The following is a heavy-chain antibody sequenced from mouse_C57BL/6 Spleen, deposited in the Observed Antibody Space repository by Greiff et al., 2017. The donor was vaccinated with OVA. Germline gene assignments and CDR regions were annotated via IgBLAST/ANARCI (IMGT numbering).Heavy chain of an antibody. CDR2: INPSHGGT. CDR3: ARGAIYYCGSSYGNYFDY. Sequence: QVQLQQPGTELVKPGASVKLSCKASGYTFTSYWMHWVKQRPGQGLEWIGNINPSHGGTNYNEQFKSKATLTVDKSSRTAYMQLSSLTSEDSAVYDCARGAIYYCGSSYGNYFDYWGQGTTLTGAS. J-gene: IGHJ2*01. CDR1: GYTFTSYW. D-gene: IGHD1-1*01. V-gene: IGHV1-53*01.